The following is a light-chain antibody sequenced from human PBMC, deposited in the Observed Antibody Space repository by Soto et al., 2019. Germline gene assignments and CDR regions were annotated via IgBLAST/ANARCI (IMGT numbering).Light chain of an antibody. J-gene: IGKJ4*01. V-gene: IGKV3-20*01. CDR1: QSVSSTY. CDR2: GAS. Sequence: EIVLTQSPGTLSLSPWERGTLSCRASQSVSSTYLAWYQQKPGQAPRLLIYGASSRATGIPDRFSGSGSGTDFTLTISRLEPEDFAVYYCQQYGSSPPLTFGGGTQGGYQ. CDR3: QQYGSSPPLT.